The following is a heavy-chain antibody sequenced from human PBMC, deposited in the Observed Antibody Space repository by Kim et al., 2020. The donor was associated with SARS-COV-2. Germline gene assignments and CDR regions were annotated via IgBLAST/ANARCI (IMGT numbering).Heavy chain of an antibody. CDR2: FDPEDGET. J-gene: IGHJ4*02. D-gene: IGHD5-12*01. Sequence: AAVKVSCKVSGYTLTELSMHWVRQAPGKGLDWMGGFDPEDGETIYAQQFHGRVTITDDTSTDTAYMELSSLRSEDTAVYYCATAVRPYHIVATIFGYWGQGTLVTVSS. CDR3: ATAVRPYHIVATIFGY. V-gene: IGHV1-24*01. CDR1: GYTLTELS.